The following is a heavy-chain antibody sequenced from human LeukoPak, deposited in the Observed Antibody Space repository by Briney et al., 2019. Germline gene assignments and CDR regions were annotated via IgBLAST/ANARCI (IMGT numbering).Heavy chain of an antibody. CDR2: IYHSGST. Sequence: SETLSLTCTVSGGSISSTNYYWGWIRQPPGKGLEWIGEIYHSGSTNYNPSRKSRVTISVDKSKTQFSLKLSSVTAADTAVYYCAATAITMVRGGDCFDYWGQGTLVTVSS. J-gene: IGHJ4*02. V-gene: IGHV4-39*07. CDR1: GGSISSTNYY. CDR3: AATAITMVRGGDCFDY. D-gene: IGHD3-10*01.